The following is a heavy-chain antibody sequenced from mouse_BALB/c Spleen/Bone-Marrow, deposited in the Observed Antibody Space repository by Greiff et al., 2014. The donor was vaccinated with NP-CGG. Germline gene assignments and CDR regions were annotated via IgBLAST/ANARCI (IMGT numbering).Heavy chain of an antibody. CDR1: GYSFTGYT. CDR2: INPYNGGT. D-gene: IGHD2-4*01. Sequence: VQLQQPGPELVKSGASMKISCKASGYSFTGYTMNWVKQSHGKNLEWIGLINPYNGGTNYNQKFKGKATLTVDKSSSTAYMELLSLTSEDSAVYYCVRDYDYGNYAMDYWGQGTSVTVSS. J-gene: IGHJ4*01. CDR3: VRDYDYGNYAMDY. V-gene: IGHV1-18*01.